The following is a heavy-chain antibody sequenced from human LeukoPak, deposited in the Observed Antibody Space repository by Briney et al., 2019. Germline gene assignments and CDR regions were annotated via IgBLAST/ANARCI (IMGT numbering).Heavy chain of an antibody. V-gene: IGHV3-66*01. J-gene: IGHJ6*02. CDR3: ARERDGYCGGDCYYYYGMDV. D-gene: IGHD2-21*02. Sequence: PGGSLRLSCTASGFAVSSNYINWVRQAPGKGLEWVSVIHTGGNTYYADSVKGRFTISRDNSKNTVYLQMNSLRAEDTALYYCARERDGYCGGDCYYYYGMDVWGQGTTDTVSS. CDR2: IHTGGNT. CDR1: GFAVSSNY.